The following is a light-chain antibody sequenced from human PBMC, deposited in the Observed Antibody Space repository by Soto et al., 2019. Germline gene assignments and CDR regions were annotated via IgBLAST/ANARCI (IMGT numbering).Light chain of an antibody. J-gene: IGKJ1*01. V-gene: IGKV3-15*01. CDR3: QQCRGWPRT. CDR1: QSVDIN. CDR2: GAS. Sequence: EIVLTQSPATLSVSPGERVTLSCRASQSVDINLAWYQQKPGQAPRLLIYGASTRATDMSGTFSGRGSGTEFTLTTNNLRPEDFAVYYCQQCRGWPRTFGQGSMVDI.